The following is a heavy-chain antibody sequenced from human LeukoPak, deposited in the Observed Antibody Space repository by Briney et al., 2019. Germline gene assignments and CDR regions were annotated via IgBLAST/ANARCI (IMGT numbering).Heavy chain of an antibody. J-gene: IGHJ5*02. Sequence: PSETLSLTCTVSGYSISSGYYWGWIRQPPGKGLEWIGSIYHSGSTYYNPSLKSRVTISVDTSKNQFSLKLSSVTAADTAVYYCARAISGRPGFDPWGQGTLVTVSS. CDR1: GYSISSGYY. CDR2: IYHSGST. CDR3: ARAISGRPGFDP. D-gene: IGHD1-26*01. V-gene: IGHV4-38-2*02.